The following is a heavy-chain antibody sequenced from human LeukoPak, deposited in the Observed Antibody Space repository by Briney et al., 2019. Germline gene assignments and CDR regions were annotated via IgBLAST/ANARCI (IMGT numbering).Heavy chain of an antibody. CDR1: GYTFNDFD. CDR3: VRSVAEASWFDP. J-gene: IGHJ5*02. V-gene: IGHV1-8*01. D-gene: IGHD6-13*01. CDR2: MNPYSGNT. Sequence: ASVKVSCKASGYTFNDFDINWVRQAPGQGPEWMGWMNPYSGNTGYAQKFQGRVTMTRDTSTHTAYLEVTSLTLEDTALYFCVRSVAEASWFDPWGQGTLVTVSS.